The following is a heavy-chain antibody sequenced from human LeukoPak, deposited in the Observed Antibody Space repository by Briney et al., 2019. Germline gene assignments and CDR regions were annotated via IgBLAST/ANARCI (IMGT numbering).Heavy chain of an antibody. CDR1: GFTFTSYS. J-gene: IGHJ4*02. Sequence: GGSLRLSCEASGFTFTSYSMNWVRQAPGKGLEWVSYISSSGSTIYYADSVKGRFTISRDNAKNSLYLQMNSLRAEDTAVYYCASTLDYYDSSLDYWGQGTLVTVSS. V-gene: IGHV3-48*04. CDR3: ASTLDYYDSSLDY. D-gene: IGHD3-22*01. CDR2: ISSSGSTI.